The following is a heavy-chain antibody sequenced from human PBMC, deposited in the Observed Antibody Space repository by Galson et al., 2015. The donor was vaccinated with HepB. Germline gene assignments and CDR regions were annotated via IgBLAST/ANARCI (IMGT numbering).Heavy chain of an antibody. V-gene: IGHV3-23*01. D-gene: IGHD6-19*01. J-gene: IGHJ6*01. CDR1: GFTFSYYA. CDR2: ITPSGDNT. CDR3: AKVFPEKTDGWYRQAL. Sequence: SLRLSCAASGFTFSYYAMAWVRQAPGKGLEWISAITPSGDNTYSADSMKGRFFISRDNSQNTLFLQMNSLRADDTAIYFCAKVFPEKTDGWYRQALWG.